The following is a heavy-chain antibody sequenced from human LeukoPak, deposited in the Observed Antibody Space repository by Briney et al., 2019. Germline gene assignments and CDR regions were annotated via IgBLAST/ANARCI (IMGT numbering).Heavy chain of an antibody. V-gene: IGHV3-7*01. CDR3: ATSSYSSSSS. CDR1: GLTFTNYW. Sequence: PGGSLRLSCTASGLTFTNYWMIWVRQAPGKGLEWVANINHDASEKYYVGSVEGRFTLSRDNAKNSLFLQMNSLRAEDTGVYYCATSSYSSSSSWGQGTLVTVSS. J-gene: IGHJ5*02. CDR2: INHDASEK. D-gene: IGHD6-6*01.